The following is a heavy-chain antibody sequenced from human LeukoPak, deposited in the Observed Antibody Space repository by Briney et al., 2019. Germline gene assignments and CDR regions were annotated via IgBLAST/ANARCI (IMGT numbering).Heavy chain of an antibody. D-gene: IGHD6-13*01. CDR2: IIPIVGTA. CDR1: GYTFTSYG. V-gene: IGHV1-69*13. Sequence: SVKVSCKASGYTFTSYGMSWVRQAPGQGLEWMGGIIPIVGTANYAEKVKGRVTITGDESTTTAYMELSSLRSEDTAVYYCARPRIAAAGTDNYYYYIDVWGKGTTVTVSS. J-gene: IGHJ6*03. CDR3: ARPRIAAAGTDNYYYYIDV.